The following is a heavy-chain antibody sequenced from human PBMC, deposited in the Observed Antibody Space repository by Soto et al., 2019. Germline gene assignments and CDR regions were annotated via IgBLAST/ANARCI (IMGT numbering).Heavy chain of an antibody. V-gene: IGHV1-18*01. CDR2: ISAYNGNT. Sequence: ASVKVSCKASGYTFTSYGISWVRQAPGQGLEWMGWISAYNGNTNYAQKLQGRVTMTTDTSTSTAYMELRSLRSDDTAVYYCARDPKYSSSPGWFDPWGQGTLVTVSS. CDR1: GYTFTSYG. D-gene: IGHD6-13*01. J-gene: IGHJ5*02. CDR3: ARDPKYSSSPGWFDP.